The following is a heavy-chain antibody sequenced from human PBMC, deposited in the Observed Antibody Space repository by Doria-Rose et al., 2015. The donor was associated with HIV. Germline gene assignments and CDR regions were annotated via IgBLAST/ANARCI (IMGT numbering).Heavy chain of an antibody. Sequence: QVQLQQWDAGLVKPSETLSLTCAVFGGSFSGYYWSWTRQPPGKGLEWIGEINHSGSTNYKKALKSRVAISLDTSKNLFSLKLSSVTAADTAVYYCARGLLRGGWNDVDYYYGMDVWGQGTAVTVSS. CDR2: INHSGST. V-gene: IGHV4-34*01. CDR3: ARGLLRGGWNDVDYYYGMDV. CDR1: GGSFSGYY. D-gene: IGHD1-1*01. J-gene: IGHJ6*02.